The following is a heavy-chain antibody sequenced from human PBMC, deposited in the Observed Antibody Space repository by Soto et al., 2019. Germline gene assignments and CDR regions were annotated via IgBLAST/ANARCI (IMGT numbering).Heavy chain of an antibody. CDR1: GFTFSSYG. Sequence: GGALRLSCAASGFTFSSYGMHWVRQAPGKGLEWVAVISYDGSNKYYADSVKGRFTISRDNSKNTLYLQMNSLRAEDTAVYYCAKVSRVSRTLTPDFDHWGHGTLVTVSS. D-gene: IGHD3-9*01. CDR2: ISYDGSNK. V-gene: IGHV3-30*18. J-gene: IGHJ4*01. CDR3: AKVSRVSRTLTPDFDH.